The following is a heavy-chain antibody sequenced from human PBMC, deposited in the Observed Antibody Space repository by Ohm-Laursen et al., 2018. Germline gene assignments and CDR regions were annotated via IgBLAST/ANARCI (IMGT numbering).Heavy chain of an antibody. CDR2: ISWNSGSI. CDR3: AKDGKNSFHYFYWYFDL. D-gene: IGHD3-9*01. CDR1: GFTFDDYA. V-gene: IGHV3-9*01. Sequence: SLRLSCAASGFTFDDYAMHWVRQAPGKGLEWVSGISWNSGSIGYADSVKGRFTISRDNAKNSLYLQMNSLRAEDTALYYCAKDGKNSFHYFYWYFDLWGRGTLVTVSS. J-gene: IGHJ2*01.